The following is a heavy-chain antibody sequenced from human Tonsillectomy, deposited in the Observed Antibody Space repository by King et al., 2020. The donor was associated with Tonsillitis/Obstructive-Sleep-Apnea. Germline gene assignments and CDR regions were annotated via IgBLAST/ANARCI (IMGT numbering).Heavy chain of an antibody. D-gene: IGHD6-19*01. CDR1: GFTFSSCG. V-gene: IGHV3-33*01. CDR2: IGYDGSNK. Sequence: VQLVESGGGVVQPGRSLRLSCAASGFTFSSCGMHWVRQAPGKGLEWVAVIGYDGSNKYYADSVKGRFTISRDNSKNTLYLQMNSLRAEDTSVYYCARDPIAVAGVVEYYFDYWGQGTLVTVSS. J-gene: IGHJ4*02. CDR3: ARDPIAVAGVVEYYFDY.